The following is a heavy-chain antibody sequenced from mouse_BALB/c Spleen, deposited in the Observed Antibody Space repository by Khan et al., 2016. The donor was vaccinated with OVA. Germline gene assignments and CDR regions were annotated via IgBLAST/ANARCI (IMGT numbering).Heavy chain of an antibody. CDR2: ISTYYGHA. CDR1: GYTFTDFT. Sequence: QMQLEESGAELVRPGVSVKISCKGSGYTFTDFTMHWVKQSHAMSLEWIGVISTYYGHATYNQKFKDKATMTVDKSPSTAYMELARLTSEDSAIYCCTRGGGGNRFAYWGQGTLVTVST. CDR3: TRGGGGNRFAY. V-gene: IGHV1S137*01. J-gene: IGHJ3*01.